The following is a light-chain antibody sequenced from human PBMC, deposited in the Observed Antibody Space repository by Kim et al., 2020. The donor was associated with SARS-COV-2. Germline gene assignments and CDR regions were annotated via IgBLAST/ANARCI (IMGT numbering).Light chain of an antibody. Sequence: SYELTQPPSGSVSPGQTASITCSGSKLGVKYAYWYQKKPGQSPVLVIYQHTKRPSGISQRFSGSSSGNTATLTISRAQTMDEADYYCQAWDSSTAVFGGGTHLTFL. CDR2: QHT. J-gene: IGLJ7*01. CDR1: KLGVKY. V-gene: IGLV3-1*01. CDR3: QAWDSSTAV.